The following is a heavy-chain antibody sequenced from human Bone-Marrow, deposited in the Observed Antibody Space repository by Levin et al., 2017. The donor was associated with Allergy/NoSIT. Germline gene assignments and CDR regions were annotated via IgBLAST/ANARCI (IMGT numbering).Heavy chain of an antibody. J-gene: IGHJ6*03. V-gene: IGHV7-4-1*02. D-gene: IGHD2-2*01. Sequence: GESLKISCKASGYTFINYALNWVRQAPGQGLEWMGQINTNTGNPMYAQGFTGRFVFSLDTSVSTAYLQINNLEAADTAVYYCAVKYRYFYMDVWGKGTTVTVSS. CDR1: GYTFINYA. CDR2: INTNTGNP. CDR3: AVKYRYFYMDV.